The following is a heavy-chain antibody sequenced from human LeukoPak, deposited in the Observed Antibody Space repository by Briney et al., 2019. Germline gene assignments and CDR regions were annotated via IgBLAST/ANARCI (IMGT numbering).Heavy chain of an antibody. CDR1: GGSISSSSYY. V-gene: IGHV4-39*01. J-gene: IGHJ1*01. D-gene: IGHD3-22*01. Sequence: SETLSLTCTVSGGSISSSSYYWGWIRQPPGKGLEWIGSIYYSGSTYYNPSLKSRVTISVDTSKNQFSLKLSSATAADTAVYYCARQIVVVTVFAGYFQHWGQGTLVTVSS. CDR3: ARQIVVVTVFAGYFQH. CDR2: IYYSGST.